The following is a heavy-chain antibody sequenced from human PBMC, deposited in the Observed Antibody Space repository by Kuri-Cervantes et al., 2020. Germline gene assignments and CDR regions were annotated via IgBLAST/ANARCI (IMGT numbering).Heavy chain of an antibody. V-gene: IGHV4-4*02. Sequence: GSLRLSCAVSGGSISSSNWWSWVRQPPGKGLEWIGEIYHSGSTNYNPSLKSRVTISVDKSKNQFSLKLSSVTAADTAVYYCARGFGRSGYSSSWYGPHNWFDPWGQGTLVTVSS. CDR3: ARGFGRSGYSSSWYGPHNWFDP. D-gene: IGHD6-13*01. CDR2: IYHSGST. CDR1: GGSISSSNW. J-gene: IGHJ5*02.